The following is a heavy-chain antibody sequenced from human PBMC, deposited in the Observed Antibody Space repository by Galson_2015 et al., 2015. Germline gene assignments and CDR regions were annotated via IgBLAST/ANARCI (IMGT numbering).Heavy chain of an antibody. CDR1: GYTFTSYY. CDR2: MNPNSGNT. J-gene: IGHJ4*02. CDR3: ASLLYDSSGYPFDY. V-gene: IGHV1-8*02. D-gene: IGHD3-22*01. Sequence: SVKVSCKASGYTFTSYYMHWVRQAPGQGLEWMGWMNPNSGNTGYAQKFQGRVTMTRNTSISTAYMELSSLRSEDTAVYYCASLLYDSSGYPFDYWGQGALVTVSS.